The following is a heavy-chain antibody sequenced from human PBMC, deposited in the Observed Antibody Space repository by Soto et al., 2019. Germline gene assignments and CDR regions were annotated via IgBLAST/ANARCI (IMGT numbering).Heavy chain of an antibody. Sequence: PAETPSITCTVSVGSISSGGYYWSWIRQHPGKGLEWIGYIYYSGSTYYNPSLKSRVTISVDTSKNQFSLKLSSVTAADTAVYYCARDRYCSSIFFYCNSSSSVIYVCCQDNSVPVSSGM. D-gene: IGHD2-2*01. CDR2: IYYSGST. V-gene: IGHV4-31*03. CDR1: VGSISSGGYY. CDR3: ARDRYCSSIFFYCNSSSSVIYVCCQDNSVPVSSGM. J-gene: IGHJ6*01.